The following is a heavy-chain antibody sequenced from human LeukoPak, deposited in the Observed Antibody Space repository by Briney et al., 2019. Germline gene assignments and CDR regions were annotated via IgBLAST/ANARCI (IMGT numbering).Heavy chain of an antibody. V-gene: IGHV3-21*01. J-gene: IGHJ4*02. D-gene: IGHD3-9*01. CDR1: GFTFSNYS. CDR3: ARDGSYYDILTGYYDY. CDR2: ISSSSIYI. Sequence: GGSLRLSCAASGFTFSNYSMNWVRQAPGKGLEWVSSISSSSIYIYYADSLKGRFTISRDNAKNSLSLQMNSLRAEDTAVYYCARDGSYYDILTGYYDYWGQGTLVAVSS.